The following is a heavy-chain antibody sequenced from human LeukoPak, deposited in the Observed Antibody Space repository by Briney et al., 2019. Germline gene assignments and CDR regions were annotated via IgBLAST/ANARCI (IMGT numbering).Heavy chain of an antibody. V-gene: IGHV3-53*05. CDR3: ARGRWEYQLLDGGDY. D-gene: IGHD2-2*01. J-gene: IGHJ4*02. CDR2: IYSGGST. Sequence: PGGSLRLSCAASGFTVSSNYMSWVRQAPGKGLEWVSVIYSGGSTYYADSVKGRFTISRDNSKNTLYLQMNSLRAEDTAVYYCARGRWEYQLLDGGDYWGQGTLVTVSS. CDR1: GFTVSSNY.